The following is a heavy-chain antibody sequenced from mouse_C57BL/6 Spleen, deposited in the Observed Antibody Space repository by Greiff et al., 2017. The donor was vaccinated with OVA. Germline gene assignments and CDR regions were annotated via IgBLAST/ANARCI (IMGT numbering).Heavy chain of an antibody. CDR1: GFTFSSYA. CDR3: ASPSSYDAMDY. CDR2: ISDGGSYT. J-gene: IGHJ4*01. Sequence: EVQRVESGGGLVKPGGSLKLSCAASGFTFSSYAMSWVRQTPEKRLEWVATISDGGSYTYYPDNVKGRFTISRDNAKNNLYLQMSHLKSEDTAMYYCASPSSYDAMDYWGQGTSVTVSS. V-gene: IGHV5-4*01. D-gene: IGHD1-1*01.